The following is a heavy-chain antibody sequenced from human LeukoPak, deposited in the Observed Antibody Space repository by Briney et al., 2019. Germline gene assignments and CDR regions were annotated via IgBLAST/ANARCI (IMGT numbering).Heavy chain of an antibody. D-gene: IGHD6-6*01. V-gene: IGHV3-23*01. J-gene: IGHJ4*02. Sequence: GGSLRLSCAASGFTFSKFPIGWVRQAPGRGLEWVSAISASGDVTFYADSLRGRFTISRDNSKSTLYLQMNSLRAEDTAVYYCAKDQEQLGVYDYWGQGTLVTVSS. CDR1: GFTFSKFP. CDR3: AKDQEQLGVYDY. CDR2: ISASGDVT.